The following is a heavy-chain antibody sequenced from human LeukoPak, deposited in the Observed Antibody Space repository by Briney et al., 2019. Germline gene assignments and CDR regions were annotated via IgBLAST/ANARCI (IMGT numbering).Heavy chain of an antibody. J-gene: IGHJ3*02. CDR2: ISWNSGSI. V-gene: IGHV3-9*01. D-gene: IGHD3-10*01. CDR3: AKDMLLWFGELYSDAFDI. CDR1: GFTFDDYA. Sequence: PGGSLRLSCAASGFTFDDYAMHWVGQAPGKGLEWFSGISWNSGSIGYADSVKGRFTISRDNAKNSLYLQMNSLRAEDTALYYCAKDMLLWFGELYSDAFDIWGQGTMVTVSS.